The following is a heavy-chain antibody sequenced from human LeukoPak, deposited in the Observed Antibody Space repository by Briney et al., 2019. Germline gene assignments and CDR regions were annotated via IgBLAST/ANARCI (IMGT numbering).Heavy chain of an antibody. V-gene: IGHV4-4*09. CDR2: IYTSGST. J-gene: IGHJ6*03. Sequence: SETLSLTCTVSGGSISSYYWSWIRQPPGKGLEWIGYIYTSGSTNYNPSLKSRVTISVDTSKNQFSLKLSSVTAADTAVYHCARVKSSSSSRAGYYYYYMDVWGKGTTVTVSS. CDR1: GGSISSYY. D-gene: IGHD6-6*01. CDR3: ARVKSSSSSRAGYYYYYMDV.